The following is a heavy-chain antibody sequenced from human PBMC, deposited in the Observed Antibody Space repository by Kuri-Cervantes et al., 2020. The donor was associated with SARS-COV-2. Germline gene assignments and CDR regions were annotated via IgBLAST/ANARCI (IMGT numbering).Heavy chain of an antibody. CDR1: GYTFAGYY. CDR3: AREGGFGMADY. Sequence: ASVKVSCKASGYTFAGYYMHWVRQAPGQGLEWMGWINPNSGGTNYAQKFQGWVTMTRDTSISTAYMELRRLRSDDTAVYYCAREGGFGMADYWGQGTLVTVSS. CDR2: INPNSGGT. V-gene: IGHV1-2*04. D-gene: IGHD3-16*01. J-gene: IGHJ4*02.